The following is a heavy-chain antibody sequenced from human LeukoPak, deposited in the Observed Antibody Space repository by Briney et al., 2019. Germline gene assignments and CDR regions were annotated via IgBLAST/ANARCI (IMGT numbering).Heavy chain of an antibody. CDR1: GGSISSGDYY. CDR2: IYYSGST. D-gene: IGHD1-26*01. J-gene: IGHJ3*02. CDR3: ARRLVGATTPDAFDI. Sequence: SETLSLTCTVSGGSISSGDYYWSWIRQPPGKGLEWIGFIYYSGSTYYNTSLKSRLTISLDPSKNQFSLTLSSVTPPDTAVYYCARRLVGATTPDAFDIWGQGTMVTVSS. V-gene: IGHV4-30-4*01.